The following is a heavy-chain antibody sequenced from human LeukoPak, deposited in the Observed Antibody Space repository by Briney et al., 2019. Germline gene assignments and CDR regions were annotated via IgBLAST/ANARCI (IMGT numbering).Heavy chain of an antibody. CDR3: ARVALYSSGWYEGLNRFDP. D-gene: IGHD6-19*01. J-gene: IGHJ5*02. CDR2: ISAYNGNT. V-gene: IGHV1-18*01. CDR1: GYTFTSYG. Sequence: ASVKVSCKASGYTFTSYGISWVRQAPGQGLEWMGWISAYNGNTNYAQKLQGRVTMTTDTSTSTAYMELRSLRSDDTAVYYCARVALYSSGWYEGLNRFDPWGQGTLVTVSS.